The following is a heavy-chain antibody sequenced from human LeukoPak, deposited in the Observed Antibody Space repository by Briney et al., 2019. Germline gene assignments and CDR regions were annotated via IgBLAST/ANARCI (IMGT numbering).Heavy chain of an antibody. CDR2: IYYSGST. J-gene: IGHJ4*02. CDR3: ARGYDYVYYFDY. D-gene: IGHD3-16*01. V-gene: IGHV4-31*03. CDR1: GGSISSGGYY. Sequence: PSETLSLTCTVSGGSISSGGYYWSWIRQHPGKGLEWIGYIYYSGSTYYNPSLKSRVTISVDTSKNQFSLKLSSVTVADTAVYYCARGYDYVYYFDYWGQGTLVTVSS.